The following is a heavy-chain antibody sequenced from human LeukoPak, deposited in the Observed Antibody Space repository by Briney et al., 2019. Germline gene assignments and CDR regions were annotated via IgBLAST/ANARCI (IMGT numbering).Heavy chain of an antibody. J-gene: IGHJ3*02. CDR3: ARDGARNAFDI. V-gene: IGHV3-7*01. CDR1: GFTFSSYW. Sequence: GGSLRLSCAASGFTFSSYWMSWVRQAPGKGLEWVANIKQDGSGKYYVDSVKGRFTISRDNAKNSLYLQMNSLRAEDTAVYYCARDGARNAFDIWGQGTMVTVSS. CDR2: IKQDGSGK. D-gene: IGHD6-6*01.